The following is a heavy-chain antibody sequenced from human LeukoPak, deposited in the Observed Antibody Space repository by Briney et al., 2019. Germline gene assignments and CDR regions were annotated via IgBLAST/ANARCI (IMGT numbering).Heavy chain of an antibody. CDR3: ARDQLEEAFGSGSSLSFDY. CDR1: GYTFTSYG. J-gene: IGHJ4*02. V-gene: IGHV1-18*01. Sequence: ASVKVSCKASGYTFTSYGISWVRQAPGQGLEWMGWISAYNGNTNYAQKLQGRVTMTTGTSTSTAYMELRSLRSDDTAVYYCARDQLEEAFGSGSSLSFDYWGQGTLVTVSS. CDR2: ISAYNGNT. D-gene: IGHD3-10*01.